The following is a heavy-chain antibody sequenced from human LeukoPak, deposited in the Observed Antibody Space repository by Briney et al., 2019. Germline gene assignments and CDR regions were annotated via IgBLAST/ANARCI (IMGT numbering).Heavy chain of an antibody. J-gene: IGHJ4*02. Sequence: PGGSLRLSCAASGFTVSSNYMSWVRQAPGKGLEWVSVIYSGGSTYYADSVKGRFTISRDNSKSTLYLQMNSLRAEDTAVYYCARATPPTYSGSYYGLGYWGQGTLVTVSS. CDR3: ARATPPTYSGSYYGLGY. CDR2: IYSGGST. CDR1: GFTVSSNY. V-gene: IGHV3-66*01. D-gene: IGHD1-26*01.